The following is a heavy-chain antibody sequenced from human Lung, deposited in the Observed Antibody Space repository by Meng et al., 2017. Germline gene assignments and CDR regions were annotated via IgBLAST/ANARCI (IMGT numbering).Heavy chain of an antibody. Sequence: GQRVAVGAEVKKPGASVKVSCKASGSTFPDYWLHWVRRAPGQGLEWMGRINPKSGDTHYAQRFQGRVTMTGDTSISTAYMELSGLRSDDTAMYYCARDEDISAAGKLFGDYWGQGTLVTVSS. CDR1: GSTFPDYW. J-gene: IGHJ4*02. V-gene: IGHV1-2*06. CDR3: ARDEDISAAGKLFGDY. CDR2: INPKSGDT. D-gene: IGHD6-13*01.